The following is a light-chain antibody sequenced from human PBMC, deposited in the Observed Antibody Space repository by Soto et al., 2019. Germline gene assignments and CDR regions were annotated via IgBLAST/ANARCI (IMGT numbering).Light chain of an antibody. V-gene: IGLV2-11*01. CDR3: CAYAGSYTLV. CDR2: DVS. CDR1: GSDVGAYKY. J-gene: IGLJ2*01. Sequence: LTQPRSVSGSPGQSVTISCTGTGSDVGAYKYVSWYQQNPGKAPKLMIYDVSERPSGVPDRFSGSKSGNMASLTISGLQAEDEADYYCCAYAGSYTLVFGGGTKVTV.